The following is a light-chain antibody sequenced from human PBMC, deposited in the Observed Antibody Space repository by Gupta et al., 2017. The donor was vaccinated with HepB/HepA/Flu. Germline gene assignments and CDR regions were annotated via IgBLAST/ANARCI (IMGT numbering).Light chain of an antibody. CDR3: QQYTNWPTYT. V-gene: IGKV3-15*01. CDR1: QSVSSN. Sequence: EIVMTQSPATLSVSPGERATLSCRASQSVSSNLAWYQQKPGQAPRLLMYGASTRATGIPARFSGSGSGTEXTLTISXLQSEDFAVYYCQQYTNWPTYTFGXGTKLEIK. CDR2: GAS. J-gene: IGKJ2*01.